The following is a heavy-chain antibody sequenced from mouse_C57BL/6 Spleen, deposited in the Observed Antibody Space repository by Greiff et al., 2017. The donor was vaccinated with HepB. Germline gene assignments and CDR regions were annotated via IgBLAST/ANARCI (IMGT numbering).Heavy chain of an antibody. V-gene: IGHV5-17*01. CDR1: GFTFSDYG. CDR3: ARKLTGYDAMDY. J-gene: IGHJ4*01. CDR2: ISSGSSTI. Sequence: EVQVVESGGGLVKPGGSLKLSCAASGFTFSDYGMHWVRQAPEKGLEWVAYISSGSSTIYYADTMKGRFTISRDNAKNTLFLQMTSLRSEDTAMYYCARKLTGYDAMDYWGQGTSVTVSS. D-gene: IGHD4-1*01.